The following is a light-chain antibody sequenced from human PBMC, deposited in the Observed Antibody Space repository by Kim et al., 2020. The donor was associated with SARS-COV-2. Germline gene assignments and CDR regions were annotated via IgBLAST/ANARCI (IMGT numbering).Light chain of an antibody. Sequence: GQSVTISCAGTTSDVGGYDYVSWYQQHPGKAPKVMIYDDSKRPSGVPDRFSGSKSGNTASLTISGLQAEDEADYYCSSYAGRYIYVFGTGTKVTVL. V-gene: IGLV2-11*03. J-gene: IGLJ1*01. CDR2: DDS. CDR3: SSYAGRYIYV. CDR1: TSDVGGYDY.